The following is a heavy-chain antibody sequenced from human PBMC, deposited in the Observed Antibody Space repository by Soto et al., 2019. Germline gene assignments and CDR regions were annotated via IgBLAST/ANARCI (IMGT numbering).Heavy chain of an antibody. CDR1: GGSFSGYY. V-gene: IGHV4-34*01. J-gene: IGHJ4*02. CDR3: ARGSRSGYSYGRGDY. Sequence: SETLSLTCAVYGGSFSGYYWSWIRQPPGKGLEWIGEINHSGSTNYNPSLKSRVTISVDTSKNQFSLKLSSVTAADTAVYYCARGSRSGYSYGRGDYWGQGTLVTVSS. CDR2: INHSGST. D-gene: IGHD5-18*01.